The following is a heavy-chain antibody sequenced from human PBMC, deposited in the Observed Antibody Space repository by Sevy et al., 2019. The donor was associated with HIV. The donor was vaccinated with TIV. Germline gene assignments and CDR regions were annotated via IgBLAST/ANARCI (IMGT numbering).Heavy chain of an antibody. CDR3: ARAPLPGDCVPYFDY. J-gene: IGHJ4*02. V-gene: IGHV4-30-2*01. Sequence: SETLSLTCAVSGGSISSGGYSWSWIRQPPGKGLEWIGYIYHSGSTYYNPSLKSRVTISVDRSKNQFSLKLSSVTAADTAVYYCARAPLPGDCVPYFDYWGQGTLVTVSS. CDR2: IYHSGST. D-gene: IGHD2-21*02. CDR1: GGSISSGGYS.